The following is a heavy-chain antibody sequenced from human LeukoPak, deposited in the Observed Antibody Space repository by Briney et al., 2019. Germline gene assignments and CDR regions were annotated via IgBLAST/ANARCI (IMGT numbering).Heavy chain of an antibody. J-gene: IGHJ4*02. D-gene: IGHD3-10*01. CDR1: GGTFSSYA. V-gene: IGHV1-69*01. CDR2: IIPIFGTA. Sequence: SVKVSCKASGGTFSSYAISWVRQAPGQGLEWMGGIIPIFGTANYAQKFQGRVTITADESTSTAYMELSSLRSEDTAVYYCASSLSMVRGVIGYWGQGTLVTVSS. CDR3: ASSLSMVRGVIGY.